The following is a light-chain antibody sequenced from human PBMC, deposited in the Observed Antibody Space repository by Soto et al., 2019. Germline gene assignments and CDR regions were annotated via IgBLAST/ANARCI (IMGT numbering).Light chain of an antibody. CDR1: SSVIGNYNY. CDR3: SSYTSSSSNVV. V-gene: IGLV2-14*01. J-gene: IGLJ2*01. CDR2: EVS. Sequence: QSALTQPASVSGSPGQSFTISCTGTSSVIGNYNYVSWYQQHPGKAPKLLIYEVSNRPSGVSNRFSGSKSGNTASLTISGLQPEDEADYYCSSYTSSSSNVVFGGGTKLTVL.